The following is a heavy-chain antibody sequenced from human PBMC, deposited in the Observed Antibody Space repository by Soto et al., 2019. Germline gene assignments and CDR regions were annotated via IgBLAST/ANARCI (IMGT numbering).Heavy chain of an antibody. CDR3: ARDRNCISTSCLNYYYGMDV. CDR2: IIPIFGTA. Sequence: QVQLVQSGAEVKKPGSSVKVSCKASGGTFSSYAISWVRQAPGQGLEWMGGIIPIFGTANYAQKFQGRVTITADESTSPAYMELSSLRSEDTAVYYCARDRNCISTSCLNYYYGMDVWGQGTTVTVSS. D-gene: IGHD2-2*01. V-gene: IGHV1-69*12. J-gene: IGHJ6*02. CDR1: GGTFSSYA.